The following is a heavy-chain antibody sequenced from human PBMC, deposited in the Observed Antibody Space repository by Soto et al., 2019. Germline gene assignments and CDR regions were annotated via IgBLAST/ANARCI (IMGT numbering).Heavy chain of an antibody. CDR1: GGSISSYY. V-gene: IGHV4-59*08. CDR3: ARQDSSSWYWTAFDI. Sequence: SETLSLTCTVSGGSISSYYWSWIRQPAGKGLEWIGYIYYSGSTNYNPSLKSRVTISVDTSKNQFSLKLSSVTAADTAVYYCARQDSSSWYWTAFDIWGQGTMVTVSS. D-gene: IGHD6-13*01. CDR2: IYYSGST. J-gene: IGHJ3*02.